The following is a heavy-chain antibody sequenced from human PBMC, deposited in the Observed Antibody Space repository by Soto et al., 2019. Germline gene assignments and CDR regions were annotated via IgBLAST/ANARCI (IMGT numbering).Heavy chain of an antibody. Sequence: SETLSLTCSVSGASISSRDYYWGWIRQTPGKGLEWIGNIDYNGVTYYNPSLKSRATVSKDTSKNQFSLKVASVTAADTAIYYCGRVMIGTSRHTDSDYWGQGTQVTVSS. V-gene: IGHV4-39*01. CDR1: GASISSRDYY. J-gene: IGHJ4*02. D-gene: IGHD2-2*01. CDR2: IDYNGVT. CDR3: GRVMIGTSRHTDSDY.